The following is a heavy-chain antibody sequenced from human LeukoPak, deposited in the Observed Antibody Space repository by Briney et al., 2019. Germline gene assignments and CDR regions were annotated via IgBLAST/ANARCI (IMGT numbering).Heavy chain of an antibody. CDR1: GGSISSYY. V-gene: IGHV4-59*01. D-gene: IGHD3-10*01. Sequence: SETLSLTCTVSGGSISSYYWSWIRQPPGKGLEWIGYSYYSGSTNYNPSLKSRVTISVDTSKNQFSLKLSSVTAADTAVYYCARSRITMVRGADTSLFDYWGQGALVTVSS. J-gene: IGHJ4*02. CDR3: ARSRITMVRGADTSLFDY. CDR2: SYYSGST.